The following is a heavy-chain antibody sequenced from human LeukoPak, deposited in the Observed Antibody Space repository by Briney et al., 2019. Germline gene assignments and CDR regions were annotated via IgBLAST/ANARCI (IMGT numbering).Heavy chain of an antibody. CDR3: ARWVVPAAIGVFDAFDI. Sequence: SETLSLTCTVSGGSISSGSYYWSWIRQPAGKGLEWIGRIYTSGSTNYNPSLKSRVTISVDTSKNQFSLKLSSVTAADTAVYYCARWVVPAAIGVFDAFDIWGQGTMVTVSS. CDR2: IYTSGST. J-gene: IGHJ3*02. CDR1: GGSISSGSYY. D-gene: IGHD2-2*02. V-gene: IGHV4-61*02.